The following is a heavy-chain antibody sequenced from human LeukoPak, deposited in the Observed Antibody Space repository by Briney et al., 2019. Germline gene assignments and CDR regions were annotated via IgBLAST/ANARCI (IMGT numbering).Heavy chain of an antibody. CDR2: ISYDGSNK. Sequence: GGSLRLSCAASGFTFSSYAMHWVRQAPGKGLEWVAVISYDGSNKYYADSVKGRFAISRDNSKNTLYLQMNSLRAEDTAVYYCAKDFPKRTTTNDAFDIWGQGTMVTVSS. J-gene: IGHJ3*02. CDR1: GFTFSSYA. CDR3: AKDFPKRTTTNDAFDI. V-gene: IGHV3-30*09. D-gene: IGHD1-7*01.